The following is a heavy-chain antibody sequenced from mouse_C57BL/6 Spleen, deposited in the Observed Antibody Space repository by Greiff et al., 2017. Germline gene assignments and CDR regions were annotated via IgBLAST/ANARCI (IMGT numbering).Heavy chain of an antibody. CDR2: INPNNGGT. CDR3: ARRYLGDSSFDWYFDV. J-gene: IGHJ1*03. V-gene: IGHV1-18*01. D-gene: IGHD1-1*01. CDR1: GYTFTDYN. Sequence: EVQLQQSGPELVKPGASVKIPCKASGYTFTDYNMDWVKQSHGKSLEWIGDINPNNGGTIYNQKFKGKATLTVDKSSSTAYMELRSLTSEDTAVYYCARRYLGDSSFDWYFDVWGTGTTVTVSS.